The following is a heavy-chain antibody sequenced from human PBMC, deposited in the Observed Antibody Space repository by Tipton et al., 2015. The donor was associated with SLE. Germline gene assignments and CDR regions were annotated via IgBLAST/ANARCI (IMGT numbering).Heavy chain of an antibody. CDR3: ASEDFPYAFDI. CDR2: IKQDGSEK. CDR1: GFTFSSYA. V-gene: IGHV3-7*01. D-gene: IGHD3/OR15-3a*01. J-gene: IGHJ3*02. Sequence: SLRLSCAASGFTFSSYAMSWVRQAPGKGLEWVANIKQDGSEKYYVDSVKGRFTISRDNAKNSLYLQMNSLRAEDTAVYYCASEDFPYAFDIWGQGTMVTVSS.